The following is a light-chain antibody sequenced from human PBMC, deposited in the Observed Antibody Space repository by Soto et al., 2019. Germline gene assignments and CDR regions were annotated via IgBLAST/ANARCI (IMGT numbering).Light chain of an antibody. CDR1: SSNIGSEY. CDR2: RNN. CDR3: AARDDSLSGHWV. Sequence: QLVLTQPPSASGTPGQRVTISCSGSSSNIGSEYVVWYQHLPGTAPKLLIYRNNQRPSGVPDRFAGSKSGTSASQAISGLRSEDEADYYCAARDDSLSGHWVFGGGTKLTVL. V-gene: IGLV1-47*01. J-gene: IGLJ3*02.